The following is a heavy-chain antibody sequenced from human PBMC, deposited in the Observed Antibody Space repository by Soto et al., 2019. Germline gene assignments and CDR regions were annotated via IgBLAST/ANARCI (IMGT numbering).Heavy chain of an antibody. CDR1: GGSITSSY. J-gene: IGHJ6*02. CDR2: IYDTGISGYTPST. V-gene: IGHV4-59*01. Sequence: TSETLSLTCTVSGGSITSSYWSWIRRPPGKGLEWIAYIYDTGISGYTPSTSYNPSLKSRVTMSVDTSKSQCSLKLTSVTAADTAVYYCARGEDAFFYYGLDVWGQGITVTVSS. CDR3: ARGEDAFFYYGLDV.